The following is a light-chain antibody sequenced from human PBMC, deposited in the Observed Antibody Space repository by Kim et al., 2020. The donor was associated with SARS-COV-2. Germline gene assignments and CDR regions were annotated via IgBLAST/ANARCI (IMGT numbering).Light chain of an antibody. CDR2: REI. CDR3: AAWDDNLSGRV. V-gene: IGLV1-47*01. J-gene: IGLJ2*01. CDR1: SAKIANNN. Sequence: KVTSSGSGSSAKIANNNVYWYQQRPGTAPKLLIYREIQRPSGDPDRISCCKSGTSASLAISGLRSEDEADYYCAAWDDNLSGRVFGGGTQLTVL.